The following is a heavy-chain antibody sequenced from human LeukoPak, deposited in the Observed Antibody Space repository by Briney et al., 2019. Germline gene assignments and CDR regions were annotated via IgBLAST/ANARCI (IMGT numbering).Heavy chain of an antibody. CDR1: GGSISSSSYY. V-gene: IGHV4-61*02. CDR3: ARESYSSSYLFDF. D-gene: IGHD6-6*01. CDR2: IYTSGST. J-gene: IGHJ4*02. Sequence: SETLSLTCTVSGGSISSSSYYWGWIRQPAGKGLEWIGRIYTSGSTNYNPSLKSRVTMSVDTSKNQISLKVNSVTAADTAVYYCARESYSSSYLFDFWGQGTQVTVSS.